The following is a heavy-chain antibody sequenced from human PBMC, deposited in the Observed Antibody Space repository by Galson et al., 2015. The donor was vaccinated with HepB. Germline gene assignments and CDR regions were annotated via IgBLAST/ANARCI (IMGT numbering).Heavy chain of an antibody. V-gene: IGHV3-74*01. D-gene: IGHD3-3*01. Sequence: SLRLSCAASGFTFSSCWMHWVRQAPGKGLVWVSRINSDGSSTSYADSVKGRFTISRDNAKNTLYLQMNSLRAEDTAVYYCARGGASYYDFWSGYYLGYYGMDVWGQGTTVTVSS. CDR3: ARGGASYYDFWSGYYLGYYGMDV. CDR2: INSDGSST. CDR1: GFTFSSCW. J-gene: IGHJ6*02.